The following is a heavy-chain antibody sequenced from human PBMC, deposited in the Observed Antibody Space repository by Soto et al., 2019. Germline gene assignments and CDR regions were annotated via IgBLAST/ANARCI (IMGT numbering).Heavy chain of an antibody. CDR2: INAGNGNT. CDR1: GYTFTSYA. V-gene: IGHV1-3*01. Sequence: ASVKVSCKASGYTFTSYAMHWVRQAPGQRLEWMGWINAGNGNTKYSQKFQGRVTITRDTSASTAYMELSSLRSEDTAVYYCARGMYSSGWYSPIGYWGKGPLVTVSS. CDR3: ARGMYSSGWYSPIGY. D-gene: IGHD6-19*01. J-gene: IGHJ4*02.